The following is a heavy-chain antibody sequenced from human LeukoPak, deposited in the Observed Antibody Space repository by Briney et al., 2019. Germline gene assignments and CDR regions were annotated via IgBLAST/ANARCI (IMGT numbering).Heavy chain of an antibody. CDR2: IYYSGST. J-gene: IGHJ4*02. CDR3: ATAENSSGWFGY. Sequence: SETLSLTCTVSGGSISSSSYYWGWIRQPPGKGLEWIGSIYYSGSTYYNPPLKSRVTISVDTSNNQFSLKLNSVTAADTAVYYCATAENSSGWFGYWGQGTLVTVSS. D-gene: IGHD6-19*01. CDR1: GGSISSSSYY. V-gene: IGHV4-39*07.